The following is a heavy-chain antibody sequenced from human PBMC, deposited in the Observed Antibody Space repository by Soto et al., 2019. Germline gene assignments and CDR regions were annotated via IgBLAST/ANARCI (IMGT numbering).Heavy chain of an antibody. CDR3: ARDQPGYSYGYGLGY. CDR1: GFTFSSYS. D-gene: IGHD5-18*01. J-gene: IGHJ4*02. CDR2: ISSSSSYI. Sequence: GGSLRLSCAASGFTFSSYSMNWGRQAPGKGLEWVSSISSSSSYIYYADSVKGRFTISRDNAKNSLYLQMNSLRAEDTAVYYCARDQPGYSYGYGLGYWGQGTLVTVSS. V-gene: IGHV3-21*01.